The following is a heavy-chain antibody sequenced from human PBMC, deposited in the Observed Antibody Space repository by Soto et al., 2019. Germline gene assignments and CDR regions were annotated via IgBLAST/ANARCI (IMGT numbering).Heavy chain of an antibody. Sequence: LRLSCAASGFSVTNTYMHWVRQAPGKGLEWVSVISGPGVTYYADSVKGRIALSRDTSQNTMYLHMRNLRADDTAVYYCARTRLQYRELVSWGQGTLVTVSS. CDR3: ARTRLQYRELVS. CDR2: ISGPGVT. J-gene: IGHJ5*02. CDR1: GFSVTNTY. V-gene: IGHV3-53*01. D-gene: IGHD4-4*01.